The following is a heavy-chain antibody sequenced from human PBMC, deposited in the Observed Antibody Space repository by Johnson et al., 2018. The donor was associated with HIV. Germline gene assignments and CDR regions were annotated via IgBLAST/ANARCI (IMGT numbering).Heavy chain of an antibody. CDR1: GFSFSDSA. V-gene: IGHV3-30-3*01. CDR2: ISYDGSNK. Sequence: QVQLVESGGGVVQPGRSLRLSCAASGFSFSDSAMHWVRQAPGKGLEWVAVISYDGSNKYYADSVKGRFTISRDNSKNTLYLQMNSLRAEDTAVYYCATGRASVWGQGTMVTVSS. CDR3: ATGRASV. J-gene: IGHJ3*01.